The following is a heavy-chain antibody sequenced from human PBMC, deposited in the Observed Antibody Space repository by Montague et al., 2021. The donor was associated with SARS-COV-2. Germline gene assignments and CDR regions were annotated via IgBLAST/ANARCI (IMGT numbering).Heavy chain of an antibody. CDR3: ARVSLAAAATRSDY. CDR1: GGSVSSGGYY. V-gene: IGHV4-61*08. J-gene: IGHJ4*02. CDR2: IYYSGST. D-gene: IGHD6-13*01. Sequence: SEALPLTCTVSGGSVSSGGYYWSWIRQPPGKGLEWIGYIYYSGSTNYXPSLKSRVTMSLDTSKNQFSLKLTSVTAADTAVYYCARVSLAAAATRSDYWGQGTLVTVSS.